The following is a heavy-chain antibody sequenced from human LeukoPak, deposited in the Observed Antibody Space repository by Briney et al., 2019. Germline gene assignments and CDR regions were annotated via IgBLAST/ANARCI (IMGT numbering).Heavy chain of an antibody. CDR3: AKDWGSYSDY. CDR2: ISYDGSNK. Sequence: GGSLRLSCAASGFTFSSYGMHWVRQAPGKGLEWVAVISYDGSNKYYADSVKGRFTISRDNSKNTLYLQMNSLRAEDTAVYYCAKDWGSYSDYWGQGTLVTVSS. CDR1: GFTFSSYG. J-gene: IGHJ4*02. V-gene: IGHV3-30*18. D-gene: IGHD3-16*01.